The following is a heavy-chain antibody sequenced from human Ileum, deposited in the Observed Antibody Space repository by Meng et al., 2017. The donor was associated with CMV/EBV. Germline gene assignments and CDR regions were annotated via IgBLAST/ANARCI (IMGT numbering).Heavy chain of an antibody. V-gene: IGHV4-38-2*02. D-gene: IGHD2-15*01. J-gene: IGHJ5*02. CDR1: GDSVSNGDY. CDR2: IFRTGTT. CDR3: TRGTRQAATSVGP. Sequence: SETLSLTCTVSGDSVSNGDYWGWIRQPPGKEPEFIGSIFRTGTTFVNPSLETRVSLSVDTSKNQFSLRLTSVTAADTAVYYCTRGTRQAATSVGPWGQGILVTVSS.